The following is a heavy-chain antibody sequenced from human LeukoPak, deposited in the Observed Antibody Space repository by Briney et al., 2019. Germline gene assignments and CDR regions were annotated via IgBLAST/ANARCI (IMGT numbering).Heavy chain of an antibody. V-gene: IGHV3-21*01. J-gene: IGHJ4*02. D-gene: IGHD1-26*01. CDR3: AEGSESFSIY. Sequence: PGGSLRLSCAVSGFIFSDYSMNWVRLPPGKGLEWVSSIDSTSTFMYYADSVKGRFTISRDNAKNSLYLQMNSLRAEDTAVYYCAEGSESFSIYWGQGTLVTVSS. CDR1: GFIFSDYS. CDR2: IDSTSTFM.